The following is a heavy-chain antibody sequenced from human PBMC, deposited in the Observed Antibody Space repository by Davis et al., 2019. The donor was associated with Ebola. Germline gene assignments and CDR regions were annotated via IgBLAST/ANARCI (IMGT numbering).Heavy chain of an antibody. J-gene: IGHJ2*01. CDR2: ISGSGGST. CDR3: ATRGDYGDYLDWYFDL. V-gene: IGHV3-23*01. CDR1: GFTFSSYA. Sequence: PGGSLRLSCAASGFTFSSYAMSWVRQAPGKGLEWVSAISGSGGSTYYADSVKGRFTISRDNSKNTLYLQMNSLRAEDTAVYYCATRGDYGDYLDWYFDLWGRGTLVTVSS. D-gene: IGHD4-17*01.